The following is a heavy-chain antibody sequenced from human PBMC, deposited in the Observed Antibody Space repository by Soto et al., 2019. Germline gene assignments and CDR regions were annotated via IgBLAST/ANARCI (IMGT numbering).Heavy chain of an antibody. D-gene: IGHD3-16*02. CDR3: ARYRTKVPVAFDV. CDR2: MNPSGRNT. V-gene: IGHV1-8*01. J-gene: IGHJ3*01. CDR1: GLAFPIDD. Sequence: QVQLVQSGAEVKKPGASVQVSCKASGLAFPIDDIIWVRQTIGQGIEFMGWMNPSGRNTGYAQKFQGRATFTWNTPTSTAYMDLSGLRSEDTAVYYCARYRTKVPVAFDVWGQGTMVTVSS.